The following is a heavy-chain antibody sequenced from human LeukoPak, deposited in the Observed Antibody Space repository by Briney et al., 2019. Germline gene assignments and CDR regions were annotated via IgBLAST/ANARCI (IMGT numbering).Heavy chain of an antibody. Sequence: GGSLRLSCAASGFSFSGHWMHWARQLPGKGLVWVSRISPTGSTTSYADSVKGRFTISRDNAKNTLYLQMNSLRAEDTAVYYCARDAGGWFDPWGQGTLVTVSS. CDR3: ARDAGGWFDP. D-gene: IGHD3-10*01. CDR2: ISPTGSTT. V-gene: IGHV3-74*01. CDR1: GFSFSGHW. J-gene: IGHJ5*02.